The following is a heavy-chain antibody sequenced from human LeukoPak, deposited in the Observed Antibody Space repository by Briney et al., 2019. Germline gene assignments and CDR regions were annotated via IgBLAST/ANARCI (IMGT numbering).Heavy chain of an antibody. CDR3: ARMTGYSSGWYMDY. CDR1: GGSISSSSYY. J-gene: IGHJ4*02. Sequence: PSETLSLTCTVSGGSISSSSYYWGWIRQPPGKGLEWIGSIYYSGSTYYNPSLKSRVTISVDTSKNQFSLKLISVTAADTAVYYCARMTGYSSGWYMDYWGQGTLVTVSS. CDR2: IYYSGST. V-gene: IGHV4-39*07. D-gene: IGHD6-19*01.